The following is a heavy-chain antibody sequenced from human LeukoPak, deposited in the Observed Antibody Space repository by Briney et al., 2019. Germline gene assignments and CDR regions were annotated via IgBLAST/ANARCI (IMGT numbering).Heavy chain of an antibody. J-gene: IGHJ4*02. CDR3: ARVRGRDGYNFDY. CDR1: GGTFSSYA. Sequence: SVKVSCKASGGTFSSYAIGWVRQAPGQGLEWMGGIIPIFGTANYAQKFQGRVTITADESTSTAYMELSSLRSEDTAVYYCARVRGRDGYNFDYWGQGTLVTVSS. D-gene: IGHD5-24*01. V-gene: IGHV1-69*01. CDR2: IIPIFGTA.